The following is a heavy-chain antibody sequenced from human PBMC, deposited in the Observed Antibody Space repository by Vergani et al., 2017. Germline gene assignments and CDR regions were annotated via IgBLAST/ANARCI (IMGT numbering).Heavy chain of an antibody. CDR1: GGSFTSYH. D-gene: IGHD4-11*01. Sequence: QVQLQQWGGGLLKPSETLSLTCVVNGGSFTSYHWTWIRQSPGEGLEWVGDIDHTGRPDYNPSLKSRLTMSVDKSRNLFSLTFNSVTATDTAIYFCARVNTETNGHLYYYYYMDVWGQGTAVTVS. V-gene: IGHV4-34*01. J-gene: IGHJ6*03. CDR3: ARVNTETNGHLYYYYYMDV. CDR2: IDHTGRP.